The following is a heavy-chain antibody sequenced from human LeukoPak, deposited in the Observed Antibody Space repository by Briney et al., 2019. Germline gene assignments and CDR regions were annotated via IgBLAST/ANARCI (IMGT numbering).Heavy chain of an antibody. CDR2: IIPIFGTA. CDR1: GGTFSSYA. V-gene: IGHV1-69*13. CDR3: ARNLDSSGYSFFDY. Sequence: GASVKVSCKASGGTFSSYAISWVRQAPGQGLEWMGGIIPIFGTANYAQKFQGRVTITADESTSTAYMELSSLRSEDTAVYYCARNLDSSGYSFFDYWGQGTLVSVSS. D-gene: IGHD3-22*01. J-gene: IGHJ4*02.